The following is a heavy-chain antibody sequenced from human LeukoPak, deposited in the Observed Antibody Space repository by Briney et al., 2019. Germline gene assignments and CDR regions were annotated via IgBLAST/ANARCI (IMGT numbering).Heavy chain of an antibody. CDR1: GFTVSSNY. D-gene: IGHD3-22*01. Sequence: PGGSLRLSCAASGFTVSSNYMSWVRQAPGKGLEWVSVIYSGGSTYYADSVKGRFTISRDNSKNTLYLQMNSLRAEDTALYYCARRHEPYYYDSSGYYFDYWGQGTLVTVSS. CDR3: ARRHEPYYYDSSGYYFDY. CDR2: IYSGGST. J-gene: IGHJ4*02. V-gene: IGHV3-53*01.